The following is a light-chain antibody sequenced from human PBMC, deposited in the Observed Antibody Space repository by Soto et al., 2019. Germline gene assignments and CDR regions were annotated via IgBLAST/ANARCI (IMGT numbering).Light chain of an antibody. CDR1: TRKVGGYNY. CDR3: SSYTSSSIDYV. CDR2: EVS. V-gene: IGLV2-14*01. Sequence: QSALTQPASVSGSPGQPITSPGPGTTRKVGGYNYVSWYQHPPGKAPKLMIYEVSNRPSGVSNRFSGSKSGNTASLTISGLQAEDEADYYCSSYTSSSIDYVFGTGTQLTVL. J-gene: IGLJ1*01.